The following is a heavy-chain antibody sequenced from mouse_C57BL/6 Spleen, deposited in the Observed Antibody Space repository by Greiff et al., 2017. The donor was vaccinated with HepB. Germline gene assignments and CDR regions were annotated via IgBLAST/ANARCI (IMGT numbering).Heavy chain of an antibody. D-gene: IGHD4-1*01. CDR3: ARLSDWEHYAIDY. V-gene: IGHV5-15*01. CDR2: ISNLAYSI. CDR1: GFTFSDYG. J-gene: IGHJ4*01. Sequence: EVQLVESGGGLAQPGGSLKLSCAASGFTFSDYGMAWVRQAPRKGPEWVAFISNLAYSIYYADTVTGRFTISRENAKNTLYLEMSSLRSEDTAMYYCARLSDWEHYAIDYWGQGTSVTVSS.